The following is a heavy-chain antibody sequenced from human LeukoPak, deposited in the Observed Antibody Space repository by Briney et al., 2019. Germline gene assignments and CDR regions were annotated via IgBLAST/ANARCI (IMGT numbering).Heavy chain of an antibody. CDR2: RST. J-gene: IGHJ5*02. CDR3: AGGRCSSRSCYNYWFDP. D-gene: IGHD2-2*01. Sequence: SETLSLTCTVSGGSISSGYYSWNWIRQPAGKGLEWIGRRSTDYNPSPKSRLTISMDASKNQFSLKLSSVTAADTAVYYCAGGRCSSRSCYNYWFDPWGQGTLVSVSS. CDR1: GGSISSGYYS. V-gene: IGHV4-61*02.